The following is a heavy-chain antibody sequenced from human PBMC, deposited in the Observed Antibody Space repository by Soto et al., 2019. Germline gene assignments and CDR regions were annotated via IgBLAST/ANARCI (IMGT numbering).Heavy chain of an antibody. D-gene: IGHD5-12*01. CDR1: GGSVSSGSYY. V-gene: IGHV4-61*01. J-gene: IGHJ4*02. CDR3: ARGRGPRDFDY. CDR2: IYYSGST. Sequence: PSETLSLTCTVSGGSVSSGSYYWSWIRQPPGKGLEWIGYIYYSGSTNYNPSLKSRVTISVDTSKNQFSLKLSSVTAADTAVYYCARGRGPRDFDYWGQGTLFTVSS.